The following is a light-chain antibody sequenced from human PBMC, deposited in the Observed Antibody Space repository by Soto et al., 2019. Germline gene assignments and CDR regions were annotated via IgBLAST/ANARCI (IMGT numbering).Light chain of an antibody. J-gene: IGKJ3*01. CDR1: QSISTF. CDR3: QQSDSTPRT. V-gene: IGKV1-39*01. CDR2: GAS. Sequence: DIQMTQSPSSLSASVGDGVTITYRASQSISTFLNWYQQKPGKAPKLLIYGASNLQSGVSPRFSGSGSGTDFTLTISSLQPEDFATYFCQQSDSTPRTFGPGSKVVMK.